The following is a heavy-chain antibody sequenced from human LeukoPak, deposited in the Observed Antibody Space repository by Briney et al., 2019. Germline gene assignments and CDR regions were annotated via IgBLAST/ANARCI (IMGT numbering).Heavy chain of an antibody. D-gene: IGHD1-26*01. Sequence: ASEKLSRKGSGATFSSYAYSWVWHGHGQGLGLVGGIFLIFGTGTYAQKFQGRVTITTDESTSTTYMELSSLRSVATAVYYCARVPPYSGGFLLLWGQGTLVTVSS. CDR3: ARVPPYSGGFLLL. CDR1: GATFSSYA. V-gene: IGHV1-69*05. CDR2: IFLIFGTG. J-gene: IGHJ4*02.